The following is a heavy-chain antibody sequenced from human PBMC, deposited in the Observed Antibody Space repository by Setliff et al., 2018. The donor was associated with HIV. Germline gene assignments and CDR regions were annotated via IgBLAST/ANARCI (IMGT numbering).Heavy chain of an antibody. CDR3: ARDCHGVVTSCDGFDL. CDR2: IYTGGST. J-gene: IGHJ3*01. D-gene: IGHD2-21*02. Sequence: PGGSLRLSCTASGFTVSRNYMSWVRQAPGKGLEWVSVIYTGGSTSYADSVKGRFTISRDNSKNALYLQMNSLGVEDTAVYFCARDCHGVVTSCDGFDLWGQGTMVTVS. CDR1: GFTVSRNY. V-gene: IGHV3-66*02.